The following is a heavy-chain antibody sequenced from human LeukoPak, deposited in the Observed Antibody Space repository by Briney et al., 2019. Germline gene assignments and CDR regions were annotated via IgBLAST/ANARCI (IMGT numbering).Heavy chain of an antibody. V-gene: IGHV3-9*03. CDR1: GFTFDDYA. J-gene: IGHJ4*02. D-gene: IGHD4/OR15-4a*01. CDR2: ISWSSGSI. Sequence: GRSLRLSCAASGFTFDDYAMHWVRQAPGKGLEWVSGISWSSGSIGYADSVKGRFTISRDNAKNSLYLQMNSLRAEDMALYYCAKGGPTVPTLPFDYWGQGTLVTVSS. CDR3: AKGGPTVPTLPFDY.